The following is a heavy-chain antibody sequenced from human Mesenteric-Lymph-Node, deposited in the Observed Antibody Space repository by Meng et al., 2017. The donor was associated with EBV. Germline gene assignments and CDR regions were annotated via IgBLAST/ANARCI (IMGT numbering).Heavy chain of an antibody. V-gene: IGHV4-59*01. CDR2: IYYSGTT. CDR1: GFSFSDYY. CDR3: VRGAAIGPRYFDY. J-gene: IGHJ4*02. Sequence: QVHLGGAGGGFVKPGGSLILSCGASGFSFSDYYMSWIRQPPGKGLEWIGYIYYSGTTNYNPSLKGRVTISLDTSKNQFSLKLSSVTAADTAVYYCVRGAAIGPRYFDYWGQGTLVTVSS.